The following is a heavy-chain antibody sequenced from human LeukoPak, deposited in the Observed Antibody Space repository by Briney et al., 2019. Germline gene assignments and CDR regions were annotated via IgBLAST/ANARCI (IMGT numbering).Heavy chain of an antibody. V-gene: IGHV1-2*02. CDR2: INPNSGGT. CDR1: GYTFTGYY. Sequence: ASVKVSCKASGYTFTGYYMHWVRQAPGQGLEWMGWINPNSGGTNYAQKFQGRVTMTRDTSISTAYMEPSRLRSDDTAVYYCARLTYYYDSSGYYLVLNYWGQGTLVTVSS. J-gene: IGHJ4*02. D-gene: IGHD3-22*01. CDR3: ARLTYYYDSSGYYLVLNY.